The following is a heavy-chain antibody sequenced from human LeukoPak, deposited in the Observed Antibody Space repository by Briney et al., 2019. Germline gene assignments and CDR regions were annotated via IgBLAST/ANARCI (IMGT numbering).Heavy chain of an antibody. V-gene: IGHV4-39*01. CDR2: IYYSGST. D-gene: IGHD4-17*01. CDR1: GGSISSSSYY. Sequence: SETLSLTCTVSGGSISSSSYYWGWIRQPPGKGLEWNGSIYYSGSTYYNPSLKSRVTISVDTSKNQFSLKLSSVTAADTAVYYCARPSHNDYGDYRSWFDPWGQGTLVTVSS. J-gene: IGHJ5*02. CDR3: ARPSHNDYGDYRSWFDP.